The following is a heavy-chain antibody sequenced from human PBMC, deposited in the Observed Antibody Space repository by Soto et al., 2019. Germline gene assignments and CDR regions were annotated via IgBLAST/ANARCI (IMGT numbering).Heavy chain of an antibody. J-gene: IGHJ4*02. Sequence: QVQLQESGPGLVKPSQTLSLTCTVSGGSISSGGYYWSWIRQHPGKGLEWIGYIYYSGSTYYNPYLKSRVTISVDTSKNQFALKLSSVTAAATAVYYCAGGGPEAYFDYWGQGTLVTVSS. V-gene: IGHV4-31*03. CDR2: IYYSGST. D-gene: IGHD3-10*01. CDR1: GGSISSGGYY. CDR3: AGGGPEAYFDY.